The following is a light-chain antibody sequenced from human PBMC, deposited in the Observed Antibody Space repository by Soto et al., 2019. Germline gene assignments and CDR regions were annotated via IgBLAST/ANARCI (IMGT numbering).Light chain of an antibody. CDR3: HQYGSSPTT. V-gene: IGKV3-20*01. CDR1: QSVSSSY. J-gene: IGKJ1*01. Sequence: EIVLTQSPGTLSLSPGEGATLSCRASQSVSSSYLAWYQQKPGQAPRLLIYGASSRATGIPDRFSGSGSGTDFTLTISRLAPEDFAVYYCHQYGSSPTTLGQGTKVDIK. CDR2: GAS.